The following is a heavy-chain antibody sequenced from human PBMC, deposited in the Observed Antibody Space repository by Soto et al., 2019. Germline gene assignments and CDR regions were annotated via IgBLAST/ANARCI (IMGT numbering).Heavy chain of an antibody. CDR3: ARGREVVRGYYYYGMDV. CDR1: GGSFSGYY. Sequence: SETLSLTCAVYGGSFSGYYWSWIRQPPGKGLEWIGEINHIGNTNYNPSLKSRVTISVDTSKNQFSLKLSSVTAADTAVYYGARGREVVRGYYYYGMDVWGQGTTVTVSS. CDR2: INHIGNT. V-gene: IGHV4-34*01. D-gene: IGHD2-15*01. J-gene: IGHJ6*02.